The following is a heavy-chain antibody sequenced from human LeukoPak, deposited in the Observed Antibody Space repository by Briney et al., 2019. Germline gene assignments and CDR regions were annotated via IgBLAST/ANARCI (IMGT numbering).Heavy chain of an antibody. Sequence: SETLFLTCTVSGGSISNYYWSWIRQTAGKGLEWIGLISTSGSPNYNPSLKSRVTMSVDTSKNQFSLKLSSVTAADTAVYYCARDLTTPPYNWFDPWGQGTLVTVSS. V-gene: IGHV4-4*07. J-gene: IGHJ5*02. CDR2: ISTSGSP. CDR1: GGSISNYY. D-gene: IGHD4/OR15-4a*01. CDR3: ARDLTTPPYNWFDP.